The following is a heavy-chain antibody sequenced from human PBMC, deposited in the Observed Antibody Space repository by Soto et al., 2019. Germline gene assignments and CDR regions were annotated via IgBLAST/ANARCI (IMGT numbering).Heavy chain of an antibody. V-gene: IGHV1-18*01. D-gene: IGHD1-20*01. CDR1: GYTFTSYG. J-gene: IGHJ5*02. CDR3: AREMDGITGTADGNWFDP. Sequence: ASVEVSCISAGYTFTSYGISWVRQASGQGLEWMGWISAYNGNTNYAQKLQGRVTMTTDTSTSTAYMELRSLRSEDTAVYYCAREMDGITGTADGNWFDPWGQGTLVTVSS. CDR2: ISAYNGNT.